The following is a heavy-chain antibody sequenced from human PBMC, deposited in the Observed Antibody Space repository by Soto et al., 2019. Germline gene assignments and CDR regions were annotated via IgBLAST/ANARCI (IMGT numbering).Heavy chain of an antibody. CDR2: IKQDGSEK. CDR1: GFTFSSYG. CDR3: ARDRYSYYDFWSGSLPYYYYGMDV. D-gene: IGHD3-3*01. J-gene: IGHJ6*02. Sequence: GGSLRLSCAASGFTFSSYGMHWVRQAPGKGLEWVANIKQDGSEKYYVDSVKGRFTISRDNAKNSLYLQMNSLRAEDTAVYYCARDRYSYYDFWSGSLPYYYYGMDVWGQRTTVTVSS. V-gene: IGHV3-7*01.